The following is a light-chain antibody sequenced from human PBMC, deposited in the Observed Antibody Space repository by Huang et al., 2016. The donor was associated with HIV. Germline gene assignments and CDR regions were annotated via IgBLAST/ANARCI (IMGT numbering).Light chain of an antibody. J-gene: IGKJ3*01. V-gene: IGKV3-15*01. CDR3: QQFNNWLPRFT. CDR2: GAS. Sequence: EIVMTQSPATLSVSPGERATLSCRASQNIGDNLTWYQHKPGQAPRLLIFGASTRATVIPPRFSGSGSGTEFTLTISGLESEDVAVDYCQQFNNWLPRFTFGPGTTVDVK. CDR1: QNIGDN.